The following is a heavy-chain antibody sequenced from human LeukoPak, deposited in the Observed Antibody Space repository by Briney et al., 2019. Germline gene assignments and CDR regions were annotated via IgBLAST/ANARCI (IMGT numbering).Heavy chain of an antibody. CDR1: GFTFDDYA. Sequence: GGSLRLSCAAPGFTFDDYAMHWVRQAPGKGLEWVSGISWNSGSIGYADSVKGRFTISRDNAKNSLYLQMNSLRAEDTAVYYCARFPGRGSKAPYFYFDYWGQGTLVTVSS. D-gene: IGHD2-15*01. CDR3: ARFPGRGSKAPYFYFDY. CDR2: ISWNSGSI. V-gene: IGHV3-9*01. J-gene: IGHJ4*02.